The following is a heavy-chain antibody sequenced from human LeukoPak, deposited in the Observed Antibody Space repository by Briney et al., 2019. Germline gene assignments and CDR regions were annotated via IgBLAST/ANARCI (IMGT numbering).Heavy chain of an antibody. D-gene: IGHD1-1*01. CDR3: ARANWNDVFDY. CDR1: GGSISSGDYY. CDR2: IYYSGST. J-gene: IGHJ4*02. Sequence: SETLSLTCTVSGGSISSGDYYWSWIRQPPGKGLEWIGYIYYSGSTYYNPSLKSRVTISVDTSKNQFSQKLSSVTAADTAVYYCARANWNDVFDYWGQGTLVTVSS. V-gene: IGHV4-30-4*08.